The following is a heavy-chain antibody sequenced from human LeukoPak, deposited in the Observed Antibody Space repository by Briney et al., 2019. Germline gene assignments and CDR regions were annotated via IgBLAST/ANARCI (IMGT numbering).Heavy chain of an antibody. CDR2: IYPGDSDT. D-gene: IGHD3-22*01. CDR3: ARRGYYDSSGYYNFDY. J-gene: IGHJ4*02. CDR1: GYSFTNYW. Sequence: GESLKISCXGSGYSFTNYWIAWVRQMSGKGLEWMRIIYPGDSDTRYSPSFQGQVTISADKSISTAYLQWSGLKASDTAMYYCARRGYYDSSGYYNFDYWGQGTLVTVSS. V-gene: IGHV5-51*01.